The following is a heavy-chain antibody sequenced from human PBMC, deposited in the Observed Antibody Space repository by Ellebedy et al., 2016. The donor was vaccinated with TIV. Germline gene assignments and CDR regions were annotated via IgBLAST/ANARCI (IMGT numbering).Heavy chain of an antibody. CDR3: GRSGYRSGWSYDY. CDR2: INPNSGDT. J-gene: IGHJ4*02. D-gene: IGHD6-19*01. Sequence: AASVKVSCKASGYTFIDYYMHWVRQAPGQGLEWMGWINPNSGDTDDAQKFRGRVTMTRDTSTSTAYMDLSSLTSDDTAVYYCGRSGYRSGWSYDYWGQGTLITVPS. V-gene: IGHV1-2*02. CDR1: GYTFIDYY.